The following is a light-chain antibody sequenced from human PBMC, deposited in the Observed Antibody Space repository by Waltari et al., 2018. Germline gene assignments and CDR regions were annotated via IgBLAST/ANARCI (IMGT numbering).Light chain of an antibody. Sequence: QSVLTQPPSVSAAPGQKVTISCSGSSFNIEDIYLSWYQHLPGTAPKLLIYDNKKRPSGIPYRFSGSKSDTSATLGITGLQTGDEADYYCGTWDDSLSAWVFGGGTKVTVL. CDR2: DNK. J-gene: IGLJ3*02. CDR3: GTWDDSLSAWV. CDR1: SFNIEDIY. V-gene: IGLV1-51*01.